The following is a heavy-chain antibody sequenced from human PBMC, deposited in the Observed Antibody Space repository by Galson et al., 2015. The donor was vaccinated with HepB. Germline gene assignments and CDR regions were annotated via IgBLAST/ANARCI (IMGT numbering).Heavy chain of an antibody. J-gene: IGHJ6*03. D-gene: IGHD6-6*01. Sequence: ETLSLTCTVSGGSISSYYWSWIRQPPGKGLEWIGYIYYSGSTNYNPSLKSRVTISVDTSKNQFSLKLSSVTAADTAVYYCAREAGSPTDYYYYMDVWGKGTTVTVSS. CDR3: AREAGSPTDYYYYMDV. CDR2: IYYSGST. V-gene: IGHV4-59*01. CDR1: GGSISSYY.